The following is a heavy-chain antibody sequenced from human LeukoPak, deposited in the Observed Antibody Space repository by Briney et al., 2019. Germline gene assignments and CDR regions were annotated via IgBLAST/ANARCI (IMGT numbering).Heavy chain of an antibody. D-gene: IGHD3-22*01. CDR3: AREMRPYYDSSGYYDY. CDR1: GGSISSGGYS. J-gene: IGHJ4*02. CDR2: IYHSGST. V-gene: IGHV4-30-2*01. Sequence: PSQTLSLTCAVSGGSISSGGYSWSWIRQPPGKGLEWIGYIYHSGSTYYNPSLKSRVTISVDRSKNQFSLKLSSVTAADTAVYYCAREMRPYYDSSGYYDYWGQGTLVTVSS.